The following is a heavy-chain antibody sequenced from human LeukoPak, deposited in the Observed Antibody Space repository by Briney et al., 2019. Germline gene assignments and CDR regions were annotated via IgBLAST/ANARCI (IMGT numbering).Heavy chain of an antibody. Sequence: PGGSLRLSCAASGFTFSSYWMSWVRQAPGKGLEWVANIKQDGSEKYYVDSVKGRFTISRDNAKNSLYLQMNSLRAEDTAVYYCRSRYGSGSYYRDYWGQGTLVTVSS. CDR2: IKQDGSEK. D-gene: IGHD3-10*01. CDR3: RSRYGSGSYYRDY. J-gene: IGHJ4*02. V-gene: IGHV3-7*03. CDR1: GFTFSSYW.